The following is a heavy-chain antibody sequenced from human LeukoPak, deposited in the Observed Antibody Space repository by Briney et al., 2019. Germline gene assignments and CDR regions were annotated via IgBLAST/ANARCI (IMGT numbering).Heavy chain of an antibody. D-gene: IGHD2-15*01. CDR3: ARDSADCSGGSCYSAEYFQH. J-gene: IGHJ1*01. CDR2: ISAYNGNT. Sequence: ASVKVSCKASGYTFTGYYMHWVRQAPGQGLEWMGWISAYNGNTKYAQKLQGRVTMTTDTSTSTAYMELRSLRSDDTAMYYCARDSADCSGGSCYSAEYFQHWGQGTLVTVSS. CDR1: GYTFTGYY. V-gene: IGHV1-18*04.